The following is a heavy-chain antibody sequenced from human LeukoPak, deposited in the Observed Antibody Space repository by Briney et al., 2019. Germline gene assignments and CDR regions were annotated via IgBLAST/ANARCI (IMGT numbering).Heavy chain of an antibody. CDR3: AKVPLTSCCSYYFDY. V-gene: IGHV3-23*01. J-gene: IGHJ4*02. CDR2: ISGSGGST. CDR1: GFSFSIYA. D-gene: IGHD2-2*01. Sequence: PGGSLRLSCAASGFSFSIYAMSWVRHVPGKGLEWVSAISGSGGSTYYADSVKGRFTISRDNSKNTLYLQMNSLRAEDTAVYYCAKVPLTSCCSYYFDYWGQGTLVTVSS.